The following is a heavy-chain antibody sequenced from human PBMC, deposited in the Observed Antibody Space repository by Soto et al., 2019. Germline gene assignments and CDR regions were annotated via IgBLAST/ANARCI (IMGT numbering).Heavy chain of an antibody. CDR1: GGSISSGGYY. Sequence: QVQLQESGPGLVKPSQTLSLTCTVSGGSISSGGYYWSWIRQHPGKGLEWIGYIYYSGSTYYNPALKCRVTISVDTSKNQFSLKLSSVTAADTAVYYCAREGGNYYGSGSFDYWGQGTLVTVSS. D-gene: IGHD3-10*01. J-gene: IGHJ4*02. CDR2: IYYSGST. CDR3: AREGGNYYGSGSFDY. V-gene: IGHV4-31*03.